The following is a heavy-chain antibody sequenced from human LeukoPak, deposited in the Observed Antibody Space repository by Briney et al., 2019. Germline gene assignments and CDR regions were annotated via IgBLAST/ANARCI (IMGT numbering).Heavy chain of an antibody. V-gene: IGHV1-24*01. CDR2: FDPEDGET. D-gene: IGHD3-16*01. CDR3: ATSKNYDYVWGSYAY. CDR1: GYTLTELS. J-gene: IGHJ4*02. Sequence: GASVKVSCKVSGYTLTELSMHWVRQAPGKGLEWMGGFDPEDGETIYAQKFQGRVTMTEDTSTDTAYMELSSLRSEDKAVYYCATSKNYDYVWGSYAYWGQGTLVTVSS.